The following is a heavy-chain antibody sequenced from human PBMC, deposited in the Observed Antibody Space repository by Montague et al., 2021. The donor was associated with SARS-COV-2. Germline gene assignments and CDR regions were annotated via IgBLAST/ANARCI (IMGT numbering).Heavy chain of an antibody. CDR3: ASGKYYDFWSGYYSHDYVSGMDV. CDR2: IHTSGST. J-gene: IGHJ6*02. D-gene: IGHD3-3*01. CDR1: GGSISSYY. Sequence: SETLSLTCTLSGGSISSYYCSWIRQSAGKGLEWIGRIHTSGSTDXNPSLNSRVTMSVDTSKNQFSLKLSSVTAADTAVYYCASGKYYDFWSGYYSHDYVSGMDVWGQGTTVTVSS. V-gene: IGHV4-4*07.